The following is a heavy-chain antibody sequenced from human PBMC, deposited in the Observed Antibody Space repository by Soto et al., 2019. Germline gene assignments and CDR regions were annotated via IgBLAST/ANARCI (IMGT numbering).Heavy chain of an antibody. CDR2: ISSSGSTI. CDR1: GFTFSDYY. J-gene: IGHJ5*02. V-gene: IGHV3-11*01. D-gene: IGHD3-9*01. CDR3: ARVNYDILTERPNWFDP. Sequence: PGGSLRLSCAASGFTFSDYYMSWIRQAPGKGLEWVSYISSSGSTIYYADSVKGRFTISRDNAKNSLYLQMNSLRAGDTAVYYCARVNYDILTERPNWFDPWGQGALVTVSS.